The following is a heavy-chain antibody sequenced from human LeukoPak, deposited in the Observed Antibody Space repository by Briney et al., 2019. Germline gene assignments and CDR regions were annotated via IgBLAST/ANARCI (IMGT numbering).Heavy chain of an antibody. CDR1: GGSFSGYY. D-gene: IGHD5-24*01. Sequence: SETLSLTCAVYGGSFSGYYWSWIRQPPGKGLEWIGEINHSGSTNYNPSLKSRVTISVDTSKNQFSLKLSSVTAADTAVYYCARDAPKMATVDYWGQGTLVTVSS. J-gene: IGHJ4*02. CDR3: ARDAPKMATVDY. V-gene: IGHV4-34*01. CDR2: INHSGST.